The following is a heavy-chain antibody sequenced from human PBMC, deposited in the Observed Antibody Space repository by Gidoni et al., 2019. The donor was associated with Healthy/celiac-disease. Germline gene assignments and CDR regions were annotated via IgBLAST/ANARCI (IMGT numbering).Heavy chain of an antibody. J-gene: IGHJ3*02. CDR1: GGSFSGYY. V-gene: IGHV4-34*01. CDR3: ARGGDYVVWETQAFDI. CDR2: INHSGST. Sequence: TLSLTCAVYGGSFSGYYWSWIRQPPGKGLEWIGEINHSGSTNYNPSLKSRVTISVDTSKNQFSLKLSSVTAADTAVYYCARGGDYVVWETQAFDIWGQGTMVTVSS. D-gene: IGHD4-17*01.